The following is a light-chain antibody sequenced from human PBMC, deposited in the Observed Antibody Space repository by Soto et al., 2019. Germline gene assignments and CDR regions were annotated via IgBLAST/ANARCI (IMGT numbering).Light chain of an antibody. CDR3: QTWGTGIAV. J-gene: IGLJ7*01. V-gene: IGLV4-69*01. Sequence: QSVLTQSPSASASLGASVKLTCTLSSGHSSYAIAWHQQQPAKGPRYLMKLNSDGSHSKGDGIPDRFSGSSSGAERYLTISSLQSDDEADYYCQTWGTGIAVFGGGTQLTVL. CDR2: LNSDGSH. CDR1: SGHSSYA.